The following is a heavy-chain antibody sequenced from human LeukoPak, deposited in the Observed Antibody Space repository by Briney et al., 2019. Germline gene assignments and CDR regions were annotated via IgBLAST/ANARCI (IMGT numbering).Heavy chain of an antibody. CDR1: GFTFTSYS. CDR2: ISGSGGST. J-gene: IGHJ5*02. Sequence: PGGSLRLSCAASGFTFTSYSMNWVRQAPGKGLEWVSAISGSGGSTYYADSVKGRFTISRDNSKNTLYLQMNSLRAEDTAVYYCAKAANKMTTVTHNWFDPWGQGTLVTVSS. D-gene: IGHD4-17*01. CDR3: AKAANKMTTVTHNWFDP. V-gene: IGHV3-23*01.